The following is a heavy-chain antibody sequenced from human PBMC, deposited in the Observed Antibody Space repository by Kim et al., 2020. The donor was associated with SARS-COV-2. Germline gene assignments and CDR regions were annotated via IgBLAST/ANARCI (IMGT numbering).Heavy chain of an antibody. CDR3: ASDRTGTNHYYYYYGMDV. D-gene: IGHD1-7*01. V-gene: IGHV1-69*02. Sequence: SVKVSCKASGGTFSSYTISWVRQAPGQGLEWMGRIIPILGIANYAQKFQGRVTINADKSTSTAYMELSSLRSEDTAVYYCASDRTGTNHYYYYYGMDVWGQGPTVTVSS. CDR2: IIPILGIA. CDR1: GGTFSSYT. J-gene: IGHJ6*02.